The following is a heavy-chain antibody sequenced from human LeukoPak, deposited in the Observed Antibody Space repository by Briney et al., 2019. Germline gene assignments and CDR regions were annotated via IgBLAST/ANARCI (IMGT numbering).Heavy chain of an antibody. CDR3: ARGYGDYDNWFAP. D-gene: IGHD4-17*01. Sequence: SETLSLTCTVSGYSISSGYYWGWIRQPPGKGLEWIGSIYHSGSTNYNPSLKSRVTISVDNFKNQFSLKLNSVTAADTAVYYCARGYGDYDNWFAPWGQGTLVTVSS. V-gene: IGHV4-38-2*02. CDR1: GYSISSGYY. J-gene: IGHJ5*02. CDR2: IYHSGST.